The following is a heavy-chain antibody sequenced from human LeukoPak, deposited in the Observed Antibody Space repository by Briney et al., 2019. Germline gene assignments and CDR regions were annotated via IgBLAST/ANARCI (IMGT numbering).Heavy chain of an antibody. CDR2: IYYSGST. CDR3: ARDGYYYDSSGYPWDWFDP. CDR1: GGSISSYY. J-gene: IGHJ5*02. Sequence: PSETLSLTCTVSGGSISSYYWSWIRQPPGKGLEWIGYIYYSGSTNYNPSLKSRVTISVDTSKNQFSLKLSSVTAADTAVYYCARDGYYYDSSGYPWDWFDPWGQGTPVTVSS. V-gene: IGHV4-59*01. D-gene: IGHD3-22*01.